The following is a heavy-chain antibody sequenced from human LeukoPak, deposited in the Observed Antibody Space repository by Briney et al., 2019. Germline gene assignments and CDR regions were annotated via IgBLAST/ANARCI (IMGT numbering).Heavy chain of an antibody. J-gene: IGHJ4*02. CDR1: GGTFSSYA. CDR2: IIPIFGTA. V-gene: IGHV1-69*06. Sequence: RASVKVSCKASGGTFSSYAISWVRQAPGQGLEWMGGIIPIFGTANYAQKFQGRVTITADKSTSTAYMELSSLRSDDTAVYYCARTTQGVDYGDYCFDYWGQGTLVTVSS. CDR3: ARTTQGVDYGDYCFDY. D-gene: IGHD4-17*01.